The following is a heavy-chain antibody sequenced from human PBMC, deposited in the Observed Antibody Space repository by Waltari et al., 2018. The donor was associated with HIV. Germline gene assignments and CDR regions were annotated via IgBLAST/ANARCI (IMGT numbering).Heavy chain of an antibody. CDR2: IYWDDDK. V-gene: IGHV2-5*02. CDR1: GFSLSTSGVG. Sequence: QIPLKESGPTLVKPTQTLTLTCTFSGFSLSTSGVGVGWFRHPPGKALEWLALIYWDDDKRYSPSLKSRLTITKDTSKNQVVLTMTNMDPVDTATYYCALINTYYYGSGSYYNWGQGTLVTVSS. CDR3: ALINTYYYGSGSYYN. J-gene: IGHJ4*02. D-gene: IGHD3-10*01.